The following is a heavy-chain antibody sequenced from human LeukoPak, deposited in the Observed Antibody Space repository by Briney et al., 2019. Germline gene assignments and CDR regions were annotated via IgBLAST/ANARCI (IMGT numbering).Heavy chain of an antibody. Sequence: SETLSLTCAVYGGSFSGYYWSWIRQPPGKGLEWIGEINHSGSTNYNPSLKSRVTISVDTSKNQFSLKLTSVTAADTAVYYCARANGFGLIITWGQGTLVTVSS. CDR1: GGSFSGYY. CDR3: ARANGFGLIIT. CDR2: INHSGST. V-gene: IGHV4-34*01. J-gene: IGHJ4*02. D-gene: IGHD3-10*01.